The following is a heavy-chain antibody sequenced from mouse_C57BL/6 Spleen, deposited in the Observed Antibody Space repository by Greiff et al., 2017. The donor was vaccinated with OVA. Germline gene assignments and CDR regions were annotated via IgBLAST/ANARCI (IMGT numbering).Heavy chain of an antibody. J-gene: IGHJ4*01. CDR2: IDPSDSYT. CDR3: ARNAAYYAMDY. V-gene: IGHV1-50*01. Sequence: QVQLQQPGAELVKPGASVKLSCKASGYIFTSYWMQWVKQRPGQGLEWIGEIDPSDSYTNYNQKFKGKATLTVDTSSSTAYMQLSSLTSEDSAVYYCARNAAYYAMDYWGQGTSVTVSS. CDR1: GYIFTSYW.